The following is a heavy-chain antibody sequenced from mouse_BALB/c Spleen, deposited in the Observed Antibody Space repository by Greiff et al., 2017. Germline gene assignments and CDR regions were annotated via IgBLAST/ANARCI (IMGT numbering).Heavy chain of an antibody. D-gene: IGHD2-14*01. J-gene: IGHJ1*01. Sequence: QVQLKESGAELAKPGASVKMSCKASGYTFTSYWMHWVKQRPGQGLEWIGYINPSTGYTEYNQKFKDKATLTADKSSSTAYMQLSSLTSEDSAVYYCARTYRYDGYWYFDVWGAGTTVTVSS. CDR3: ARTYRYDGYWYFDV. CDR2: INPSTGYT. V-gene: IGHV1-7*01. CDR1: GYTFTSYW.